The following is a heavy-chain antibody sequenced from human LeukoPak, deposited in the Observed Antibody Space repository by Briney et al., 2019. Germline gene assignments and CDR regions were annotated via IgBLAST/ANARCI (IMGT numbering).Heavy chain of an antibody. D-gene: IGHD3-3*02. Sequence: GGSLRLSCAASGFTFSSYAMSWVRQAPGKGLEWVSALSGSGGSTYYADSVRGWFTISRDNSKNTLYLQMNSLRAEDTAVYYCAKGHISYYYYMDVWGKGTTVTVSS. J-gene: IGHJ6*03. CDR3: AKGHISYYYYMDV. V-gene: IGHV3-23*01. CDR2: LSGSGGST. CDR1: GFTFSSYA.